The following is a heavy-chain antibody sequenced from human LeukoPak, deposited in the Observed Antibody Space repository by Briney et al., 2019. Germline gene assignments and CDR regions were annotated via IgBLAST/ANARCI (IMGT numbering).Heavy chain of an antibody. CDR3: ARRSYYDSSGYGYYFDY. J-gene: IGHJ4*02. Sequence: SQTLSLTCAISGDSVSSNSAAWNWIRQSPSRGLEWLGRTYYRSKWYNDYAVSVKSRITINPDTSKNQFSLQLNSVTPEDTAVYYCARRSYYDSSGYGYYFDYWGQGTLVTVSS. CDR2: TYYRSKWYN. CDR1: GDSVSSNSAA. V-gene: IGHV6-1*01. D-gene: IGHD3-22*01.